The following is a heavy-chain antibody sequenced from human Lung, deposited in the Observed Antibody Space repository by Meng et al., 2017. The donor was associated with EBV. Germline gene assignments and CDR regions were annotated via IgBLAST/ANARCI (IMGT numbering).Heavy chain of an antibody. CDR1: GASVSSDNW. D-gene: IGHD6-19*01. CDR3: ARIGVAASWDY. Sequence: QLTLPESGPGLVKPSGTLSLTCGVSGASVSSDNWWTWVRQSPGKGLEWIGEIFHSGSTAYNPSLKSRVTISLDKSNNQFSLKLNSVTAADTAVYYCARIGVAASWDYWGQGTLVTVSS. J-gene: IGHJ4*02. CDR2: IFHSGST. V-gene: IGHV4-4*02.